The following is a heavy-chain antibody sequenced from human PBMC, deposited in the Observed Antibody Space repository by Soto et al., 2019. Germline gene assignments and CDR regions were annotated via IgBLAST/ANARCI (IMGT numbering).Heavy chain of an antibody. D-gene: IGHD6-13*01. CDR3: AKDPSIAAASAEYFQH. V-gene: IGHV3-23*01. CDR1: GFTFSSYA. J-gene: IGHJ1*01. CDR2: ISGSGGST. Sequence: GGSLRLSCAASGFTFSSYAMSWVRQAPGKGLEWVSAISGSGGSTYYADSVKGRFTISRDNSKNTLYLQMNSLRAEDTAVYYCAKDPSIAAASAEYFQHWGQGTLVTVSS.